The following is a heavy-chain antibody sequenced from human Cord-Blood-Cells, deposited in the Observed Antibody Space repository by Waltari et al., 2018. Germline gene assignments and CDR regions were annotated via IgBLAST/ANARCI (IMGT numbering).Heavy chain of an antibody. Sequence: QVTLKESGPVLVKPTETLTLTCTVSGFSLSTARMGVSWIRQPPGKALEWLAHIFSNDEKSYSTSLKSRLTISKDTSKSQVVLTMTNMDPVDTATYYCARILIPDFWSGYWGAFDIWGQGTMVTVSS. CDR3: ARILIPDFWSGYWGAFDI. J-gene: IGHJ3*02. D-gene: IGHD3-3*01. CDR2: IFSNDEK. CDR1: GFSLSTARMG. V-gene: IGHV2-26*01.